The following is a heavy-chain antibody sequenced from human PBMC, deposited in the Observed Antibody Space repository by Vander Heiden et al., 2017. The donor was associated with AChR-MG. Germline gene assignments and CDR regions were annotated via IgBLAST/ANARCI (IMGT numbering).Heavy chain of an antibody. J-gene: IGHJ6*02. CDR1: GFTFSSYG. D-gene: IGHD2-21*02. CDR2: ISYDGSNK. CDR3: AKMLGLSVTPLVSRYYYYGMDV. Sequence: QVKLVESGGGVVQPGRSLRLSCAASGFTFSSYGMHWVRQAPGKGLEWVAVISYDGSNKYYADSVKGRFTISRDNSKNTLYLQMNSLRAEDTAVYYCAKMLGLSVTPLVSRYYYYGMDVWGQGTTVTVSS. V-gene: IGHV3-30*18.